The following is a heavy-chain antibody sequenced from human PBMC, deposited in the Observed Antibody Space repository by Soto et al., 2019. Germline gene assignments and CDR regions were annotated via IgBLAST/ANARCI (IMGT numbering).Heavy chain of an antibody. V-gene: IGHV3-30*04. J-gene: IGHJ4*02. Sequence: QPGGSLRLSCEASGFTFSPYAMHWVRQAPGKGLEWVAVISFDGLDNFYADSVKGRLTISRDNSKNTLFLQMNSLRTEDTAVYYCARGGLELNWDFVFWGQGTLVTVSS. CDR1: GFTFSPYA. CDR2: ISFDGLDN. CDR3: ARGGLELNWDFVF. D-gene: IGHD1-7*01.